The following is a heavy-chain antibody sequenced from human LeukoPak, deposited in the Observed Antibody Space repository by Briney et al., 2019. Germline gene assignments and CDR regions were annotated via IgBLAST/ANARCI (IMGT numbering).Heavy chain of an antibody. D-gene: IGHD6-13*01. CDR2: MYYSGST. CDR1: GGSISSSSYY. V-gene: IGHV4-39*01. CDR3: ASFRAAAGPKRFDY. Sequence: SETLSLTCTVSGGSISSSSYYWGWIRQPPGKGLEWIGSMYYSGSTYYNPSLKSRVTISVDTSKNQFSLKLSSVTAADTAVYYCASFRAAAGPKRFDYWGQGTLVTVSS. J-gene: IGHJ4*02.